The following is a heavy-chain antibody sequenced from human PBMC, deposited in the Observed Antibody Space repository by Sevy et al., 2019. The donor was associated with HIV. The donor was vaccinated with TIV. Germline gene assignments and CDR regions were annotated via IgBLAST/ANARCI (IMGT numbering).Heavy chain of an antibody. CDR3: ARVTTPDCSSTSCYINYYYYAMDV. V-gene: IGHV3-11*01. CDR2: ISSSGSTI. J-gene: IGHJ6*02. D-gene: IGHD2-2*02. CDR1: GFTFSDYY. Sequence: TLGGSLRLSCAASGFTFSDYYMSWIRQAPGKGLEWVSYISSSGSTIYYADSVKGRFTISRDNAKNSLYLQMNSLRAEDTAVYYCARVTTPDCSSTSCYINYYYYAMDVWGQGTTVTVSS.